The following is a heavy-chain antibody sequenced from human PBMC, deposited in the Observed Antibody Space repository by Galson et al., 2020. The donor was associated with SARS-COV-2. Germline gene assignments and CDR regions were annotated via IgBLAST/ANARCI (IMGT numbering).Heavy chain of an antibody. CDR1: GYTFTSYY. CDR3: ARDRSDCSGGSCYYFDY. CDR2: INPSGGST. D-gene: IGHD2-15*01. J-gene: IGHJ4*02. Sequence: ASVKVSCKASGYTFTSYYMHWVRQAPGQGLEWMGIINPSGGSTSYAQKFQGRVTMTRDTSTSTVYMELSSLRSEDTAMYYCARDRSDCSGGSCYYFDYWGQGTLVTVSS. V-gene: IGHV1-46*01.